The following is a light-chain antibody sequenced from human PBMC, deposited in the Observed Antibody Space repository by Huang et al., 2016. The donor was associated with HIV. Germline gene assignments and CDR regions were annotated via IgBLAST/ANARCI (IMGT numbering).Light chain of an antibody. V-gene: IGKV3-15*01. CDR2: AAS. CDR3: QQYNKWPPEYT. Sequence: VMMSQSPATLAASPGERVTLSCGASQSVNTHLAWYQQKPGQPPRLLIYAASTRATGVPARFAGSGSGTEFTLTIGSLQSDDFAVYYCQQYNKWPPEYTFGQGTRLEIK. J-gene: IGKJ2*01. CDR1: QSVNTH.